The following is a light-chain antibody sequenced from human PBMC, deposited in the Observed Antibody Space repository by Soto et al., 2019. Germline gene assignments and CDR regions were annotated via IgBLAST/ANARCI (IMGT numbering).Light chain of an antibody. CDR3: QQHINWPLT. J-gene: IGKJ4*01. CDR2: GAS. V-gene: IGKV3-15*01. Sequence: EIVMTQSPATLSVSPGERATLSCRASQSVRSSFLAWYQQKPGQAPSLLIYGASTRATGIPARFSGSGSGTEFTLTINSLQSEDFAVYYCQQHINWPLTFGGGTKVDIK. CDR1: QSVRSS.